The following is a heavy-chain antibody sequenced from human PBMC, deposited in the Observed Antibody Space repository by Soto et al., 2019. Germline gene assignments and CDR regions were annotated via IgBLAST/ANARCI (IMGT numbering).Heavy chain of an antibody. V-gene: IGHV4-4*02. D-gene: IGHD4-17*01. CDR3: ARGTTVTTGNWFDP. J-gene: IGHJ5*02. Sequence: PSETLSLTCAVSSGSISSSNWWSWVRPPPGKGLEWIGEIYHSGSTNYNPSLKSRVTISVDKSKNQFSLKLSSVTAADTAVYYCARGTTVTTGNWFDPWGQGTLVTVSS. CDR1: SGSISSSNW. CDR2: IYHSGST.